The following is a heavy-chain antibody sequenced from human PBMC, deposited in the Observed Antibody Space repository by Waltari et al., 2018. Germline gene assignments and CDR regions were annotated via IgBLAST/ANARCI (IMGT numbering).Heavy chain of an antibody. CDR2: IMTDGSEE. Sequence: EVQLVEYGGGLVQPGGSLRLSCAASGFTLSSYWMSWVRQAPGKGLEWVANIMTDGSEEYYVDSVRGRFTISRDNAKNSLFLQMNSLRPEDTAVYYCARDQWFAFDIWGQGTMVTVSS. V-gene: IGHV3-7*01. CDR1: GFTLSSYW. D-gene: IGHD3-22*01. CDR3: ARDQWFAFDI. J-gene: IGHJ3*02.